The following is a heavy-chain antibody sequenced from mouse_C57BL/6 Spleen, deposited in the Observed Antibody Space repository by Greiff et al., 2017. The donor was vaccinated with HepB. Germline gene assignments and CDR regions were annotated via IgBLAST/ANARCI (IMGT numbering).Heavy chain of an antibody. CDR3: ARGTGTAFAY. CDR1: GYTFTYYY. V-gene: IGHV1-77*01. D-gene: IGHD3-3*01. Sequence: HLHHSLSYLFNPFSSFNISFNASGYTFTYYYINFVNQRPGQGLEWIGKIGPGSGSTYYNEKFKGKATLTADKSSSTAYMPLSSLTSEDSAVYFCARGTGTAFAYWGQGTLVTVSA. J-gene: IGHJ3*01. CDR2: IGPGSGST.